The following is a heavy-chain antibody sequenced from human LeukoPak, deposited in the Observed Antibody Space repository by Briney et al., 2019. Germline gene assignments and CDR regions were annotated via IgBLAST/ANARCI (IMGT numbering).Heavy chain of an antibody. J-gene: IGHJ4*02. Sequence: GGSLRLSCAASGFTFSSYAMSWVRQAPGKGLEWVTAISGSGGSTYYADSVKGGFTISRDNSKNTLYLQMNSLRADYTAVYYSANTRGWLATKYFDYWGQGTLVTVSS. CDR3: ANTRGWLATKYFDY. CDR2: ISGSGGST. D-gene: IGHD6-19*01. CDR1: GFTFSSYA. V-gene: IGHV3-23*01.